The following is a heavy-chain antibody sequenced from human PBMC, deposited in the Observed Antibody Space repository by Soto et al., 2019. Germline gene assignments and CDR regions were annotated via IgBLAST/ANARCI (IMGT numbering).Heavy chain of an antibody. CDR3: ARGTAGVAPTALDY. CDR2: LFHSGTP. CDR1: GGSITSDGYY. V-gene: IGHV4-31*03. J-gene: IGHJ4*02. Sequence: QVQLQESGPGLVKPSQTLSLTCTVSGGSITSDGYYWSWIRQCPGKGLEWVAYLFHSGTPYHNPSLTSRVSISLDSSKNQFSLEVTSVTASDTAVYFCARGTAGVAPTALDYCGQGTLVTVSS. D-gene: IGHD6-13*01.